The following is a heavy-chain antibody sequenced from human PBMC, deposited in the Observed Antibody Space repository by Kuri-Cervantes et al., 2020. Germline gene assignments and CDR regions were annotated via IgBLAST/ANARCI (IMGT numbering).Heavy chain of an antibody. CDR1: GYTFTSYD. D-gene: IGHD2-8*02. CDR3: ARVYCTGGVGYGFFGFGY. Sequence: ASVKVSCKASGYTFTSYDIHWVRQATGQGLEWMGGMNPNSGNTGYAQKFQGSFTMTRNTSISTDYMELSSLRSEDTAVYYCARVYCTGGVGYGFFGFGYWGQGTLVTVSS. CDR2: MNPNSGNT. J-gene: IGHJ4*02. V-gene: IGHV1-8*01.